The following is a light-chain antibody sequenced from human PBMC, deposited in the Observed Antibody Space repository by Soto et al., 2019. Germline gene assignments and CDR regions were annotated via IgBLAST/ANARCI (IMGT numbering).Light chain of an antibody. CDR1: SSDVGGYNY. CDR2: DVS. J-gene: IGLJ1*01. V-gene: IGLV2-14*01. CDR3: RSYTSSSTPYV. Sequence: QSVLTQPASVSGSPGQSITISCTGTSSDVGGYNYVSWYQQHPGKAHKLMIYDVSNRPSGVSNSFSGSKSGHKASLTISGLQAEDEADYYCRSYTSSSTPYVFGTGTKVTVL.